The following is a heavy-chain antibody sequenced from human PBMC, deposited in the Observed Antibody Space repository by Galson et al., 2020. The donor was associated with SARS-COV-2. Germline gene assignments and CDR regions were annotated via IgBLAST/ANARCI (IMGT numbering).Heavy chain of an antibody. CDR3: AGQVNRGGYYGYYFNF. D-gene: IGHD1-26*01. V-gene: IGHV4-39*01. J-gene: IGHJ4*02. CDR1: GDPVNTNRYY. CDR2: IYYTGST. Sequence: SETLSLTCNVSGDPVNTNRYYWGWIRQSPGEGLDFIGTIYYTGSTYLNPSLKSRLTLSMDTSNNQFALRLSSVTAADTGVYYCAGQVNRGGYYGYYFNFWGQGTPVIVSA.